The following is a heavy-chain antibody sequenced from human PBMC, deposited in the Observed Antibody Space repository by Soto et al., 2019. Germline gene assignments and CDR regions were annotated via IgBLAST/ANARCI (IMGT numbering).Heavy chain of an antibody. J-gene: IGHJ4*02. V-gene: IGHV1-46*01. CDR1: GYTFTSYY. D-gene: IGHD2-2*01. Sequence: QVQLVQSGAEVKKPGASVKVSCKASGYTFTSYYMHWVRQAPGQGLEWMGIINPSGGSTSYAQKFQGRVTMTRDTSTSTVYMELSSLRSEDTAVYYCASSPPGLLAAQYYFDYWGQGTLVTVSS. CDR3: ASSPPGLLAAQYYFDY. CDR2: INPSGGST.